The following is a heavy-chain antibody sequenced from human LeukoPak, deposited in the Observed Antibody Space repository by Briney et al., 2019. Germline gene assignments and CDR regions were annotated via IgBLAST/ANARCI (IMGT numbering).Heavy chain of an antibody. D-gene: IGHD4-17*01. J-gene: IGHJ3*02. Sequence: GGSLRLSCAASGFTVSSNYMSWVRQAPGTGLEWVSIIYDIGSAYYADSVKGRFTISRDNSHNTLYLQLNSLRAEDTAVYYCARTAVTPGSSDAFDIWGQGTMVTVSS. CDR1: GFTVSSNY. V-gene: IGHV3-53*01. CDR2: IYDIGSA. CDR3: ARTAVTPGSSDAFDI.